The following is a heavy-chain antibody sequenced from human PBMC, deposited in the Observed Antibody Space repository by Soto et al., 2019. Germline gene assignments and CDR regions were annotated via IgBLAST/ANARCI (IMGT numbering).Heavy chain of an antibody. J-gene: IGHJ4*02. V-gene: IGHV1-69*13. CDR2: IIPIFGTA. D-gene: IGHD3-10*01. CDR1: GGTFSSYA. CDR3: ARWLVRGVIISPFGY. Sequence: ASVKVSCKASGGTFSSYAISWVRQAPGQGLEWLGGIIPIFGTANYAQKFQGRVTITADEPTRTAYMELSSLRSEDTAVYYCARWLVRGVIISPFGYWGQGTLVTVSS.